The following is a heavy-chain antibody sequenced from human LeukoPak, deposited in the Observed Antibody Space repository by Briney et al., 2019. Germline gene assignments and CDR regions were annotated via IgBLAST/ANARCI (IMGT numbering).Heavy chain of an antibody. Sequence: ASVKVSCKDSGGTFSSYAISWVRQAPGQGLEWMGGIIPIFGTANYAQKFQGRVTITADESTSTAYMELSSLRSEDTAVYYCARVGYYSYGPHLGYYFDYWGQGTLVTVSS. CDR2: IIPIFGTA. CDR1: GGTFSSYA. V-gene: IGHV1-69*13. CDR3: ARVGYYSYGPHLGYYFDY. D-gene: IGHD5-18*01. J-gene: IGHJ4*02.